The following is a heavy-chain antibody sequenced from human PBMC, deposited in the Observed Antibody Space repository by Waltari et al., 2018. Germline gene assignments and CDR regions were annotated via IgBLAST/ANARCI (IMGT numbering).Heavy chain of an antibody. CDR3: ARFSGTKSRYFDY. CDR2: INHSGST. J-gene: IGHJ4*03. Sequence: QVQLQQWGAGLLKPSETLSLTCAVYGGSFSGYYWSWIRQPPGKGLEWIGEINHSGSTNYNPSLKSRVTISVDTSKNQFSLKLSSVTAADTAVYYCARFSGTKSRYFDYWGQGTTVTVSS. D-gene: IGHD1-1*01. CDR1: GGSFSGYY. V-gene: IGHV4-34*01.